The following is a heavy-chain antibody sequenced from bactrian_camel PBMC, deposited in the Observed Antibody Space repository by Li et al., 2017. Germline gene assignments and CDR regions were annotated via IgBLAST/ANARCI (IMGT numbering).Heavy chain of an antibody. Sequence: SSTTYADSVKGRFTFSKDNAKNTLYLQMNSLKPEDSAMYYCAADRCNLGVCRSNAVDFGYWGQGTQVTVS. V-gene: IGHV3-2*01. CDR2: SST. J-gene: IGHJ6*01. D-gene: IGHD1*01. CDR3: AADRCNLGVCRSNAVDFGY.